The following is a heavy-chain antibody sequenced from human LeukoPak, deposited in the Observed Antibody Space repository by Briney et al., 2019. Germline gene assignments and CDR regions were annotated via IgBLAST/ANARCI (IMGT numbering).Heavy chain of an antibody. CDR3: AREQEQSVWKSYGTYSYYYYIDV. CDR1: GLTFSDFY. Sequence: GRCLRPSCAASGLTFSDFYMSWVRQAPGKGLGWVSYIDNRGSTINYTDCLRGRFTISRDNAKNSLYLQIDGLRVDDTAVYYCAREQEQSVWKSYGTYSYYYYIDVWGQGTTVTVSS. CDR2: IDNRGSTI. D-gene: IGHD3-16*01. J-gene: IGHJ6*03. V-gene: IGHV3-11*01.